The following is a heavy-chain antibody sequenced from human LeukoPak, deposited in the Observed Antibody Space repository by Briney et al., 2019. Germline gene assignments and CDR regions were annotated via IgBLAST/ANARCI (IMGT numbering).Heavy chain of an antibody. CDR3: ARGPYPNPRA. CDR2: INHSGSA. CDR1: GGSFSGHF. V-gene: IGHV4-34*01. D-gene: IGHD1-14*01. J-gene: IGHJ5*02. Sequence: PSETLSLTCAVYGGSFSGHFSSWIRQPPGKGLEWIGEINHSGSACYNPSLRSRVTISLDTSKKQFSLKLNSVTAADTAVYYCARGPYPNPRAWGQGNLVTISS.